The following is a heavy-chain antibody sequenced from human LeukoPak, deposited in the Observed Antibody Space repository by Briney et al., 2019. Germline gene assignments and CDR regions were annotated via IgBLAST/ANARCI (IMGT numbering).Heavy chain of an antibody. V-gene: IGHV1-8*03. Sequence: ASVKVSCKASGYTFTSYEINWVRQATGQGLEWMGWMNPNSGNTGYAQKFQGRVTITRNTSISTAYMELRSLRSDDTAVYYCARNGYSYGLGDYWGQGTLVTVSS. D-gene: IGHD5-18*01. CDR3: ARNGYSYGLGDY. J-gene: IGHJ4*02. CDR1: GYTFTSYE. CDR2: MNPNSGNT.